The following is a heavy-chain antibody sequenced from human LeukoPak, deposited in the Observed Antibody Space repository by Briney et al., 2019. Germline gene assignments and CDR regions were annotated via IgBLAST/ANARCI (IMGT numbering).Heavy chain of an antibody. Sequence: GGSLRLSCAASGFTFSSYSMNWVRQAPGKGLEWVSSISSGSSYIYYADSVKGRFTISRDNAKNSLYLQMNSLRAEDTAVYYCARDLEGNWGQGTLVTVSS. V-gene: IGHV3-21*01. CDR2: ISSGSSYI. CDR3: ARDLEGN. CDR1: GFTFSSYS. J-gene: IGHJ4*02. D-gene: IGHD3-10*01.